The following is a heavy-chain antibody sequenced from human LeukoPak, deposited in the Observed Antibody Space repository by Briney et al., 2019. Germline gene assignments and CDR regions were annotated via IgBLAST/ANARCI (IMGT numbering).Heavy chain of an antibody. J-gene: IGHJ4*02. V-gene: IGHV1-46*01. CDR3: AREELVAPHFDY. CDR1: GYSFSSYY. Sequence: GASVKVSCKASGYSFSSYYMHWVRQAPGQGLEWMGIINPSGGSTSYAQKFQGRVTMTRDTSTSTVYMELSSLRSEDTAVYYCAREELVAPHFDYWGQGTLVTVSS. D-gene: IGHD2-15*01. CDR2: INPSGGST.